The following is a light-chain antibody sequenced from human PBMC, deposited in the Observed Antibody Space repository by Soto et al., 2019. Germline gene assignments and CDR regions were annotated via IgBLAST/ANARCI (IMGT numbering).Light chain of an antibody. CDR1: DIASKS. Sequence: SYELTQPPSVSVAPGQTARISCGGNDIASKSVHWSQQKPGQAPVLAVYDDNDRPSGIPERFSGSNSGDTATLTISRVEAGDEADYYCQVWDSSSDHYVFGSGTKVTLL. V-gene: IGLV3-21*02. CDR2: DDN. CDR3: QVWDSSSDHYV. J-gene: IGLJ1*01.